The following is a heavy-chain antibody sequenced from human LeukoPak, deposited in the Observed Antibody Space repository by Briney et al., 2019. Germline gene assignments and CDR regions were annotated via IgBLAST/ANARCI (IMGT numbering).Heavy chain of an antibody. Sequence: SETLSLTCTVSGGSINNYYWSWIRQPPGKGLEWLGYIYYSGSTKYNPSLKSRVSLSVDTSKNQFSLNLTSVTAADTAVYYCARGHIRSREIDYWGQGTLVTVSS. CDR3: ARGHIRSREIDY. J-gene: IGHJ4*02. D-gene: IGHD1-14*01. V-gene: IGHV4-59*01. CDR1: GGSINNYY. CDR2: IYYSGST.